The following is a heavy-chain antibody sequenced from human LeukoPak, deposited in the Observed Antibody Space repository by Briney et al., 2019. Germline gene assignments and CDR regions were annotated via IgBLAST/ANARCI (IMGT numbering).Heavy chain of an antibody. CDR3: ARDPKRSLRTTVNRNWFDP. J-gene: IGHJ5*02. CDR2: IYYSGST. Sequence: SETLSLTCTVSGGSISSGDYYWSWIRQPPGKGLEWIGYIYYSGSTYYNPSLKSRVTISVDTSKNQFSLKLSSVTAADTAVYYCARDPKRSLRTTVNRNWFDPWGQGTLVTVSS. V-gene: IGHV4-30-4*01. CDR1: GGSISSGDYY. D-gene: IGHD4-17*01.